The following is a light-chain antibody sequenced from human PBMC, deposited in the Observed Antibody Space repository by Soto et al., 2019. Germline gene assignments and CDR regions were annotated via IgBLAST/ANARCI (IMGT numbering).Light chain of an antibody. Sequence: QSALTQLASVSGAPGQSITISCTGATSDVCNYNYVSWYQHHPGKAPKLVIYEVTNRPSAVSNRFSGSKSGNTASLNISGLQAEDEADYYCKSYTSRSTSVFGTGTKVTVL. V-gene: IGLV2-14*01. CDR3: KSYTSRSTSV. CDR1: TSDVCNYNY. J-gene: IGLJ1*01. CDR2: EVT.